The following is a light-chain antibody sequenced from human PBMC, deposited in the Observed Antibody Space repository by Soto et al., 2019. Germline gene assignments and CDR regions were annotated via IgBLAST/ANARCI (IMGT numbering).Light chain of an antibody. CDR2: SNN. CDR1: SSNIGSKT. Sequence: QSVLTQPPSASGTPGQRVTISCSGSSSNIGSKTVNWYQQVPGTAPRLLIYSNNLRPSGVPDRFSGCKSGTSASLAITGLQSEDEADYYCATWDDNLNGLFGGGTKLTVL. CDR3: ATWDDNLNGL. V-gene: IGLV1-44*01. J-gene: IGLJ3*02.